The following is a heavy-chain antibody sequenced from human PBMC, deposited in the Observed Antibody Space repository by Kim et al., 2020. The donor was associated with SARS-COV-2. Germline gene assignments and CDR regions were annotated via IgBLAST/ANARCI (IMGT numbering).Heavy chain of an antibody. D-gene: IGHD5-12*01. J-gene: IGHJ6*02. Sequence: SVKVSCKASGGTFSSYAISWVRQAPGQGLEWMGGIIPIFGTANYAQKFQGRVTITADESTSTAYMELSSLRSEDTAVYYCARGGGTSIVATIEGYGMDVWGQGTTVTVSS. CDR2: IIPIFGTA. CDR3: ARGGGTSIVATIEGYGMDV. CDR1: GGTFSSYA. V-gene: IGHV1-69*13.